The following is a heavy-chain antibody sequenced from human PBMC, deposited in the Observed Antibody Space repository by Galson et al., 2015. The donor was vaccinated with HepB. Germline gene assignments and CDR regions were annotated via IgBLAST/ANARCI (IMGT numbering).Heavy chain of an antibody. Sequence: SLRLSCAASGFTFSSYSMNWVRQAPGKGLEWISYISGSSGTIYYADSVKGRFTISRNNAKNSLYLQMHSLRDDDTAVYYCAGLEQQLVRYHQNYFQHWGQGTLVTVSS. CDR3: AGLEQQLVRYHQNYFQH. D-gene: IGHD6-13*01. V-gene: IGHV3-48*02. CDR1: GFTFSSYS. J-gene: IGHJ1*01. CDR2: ISGSSGTI.